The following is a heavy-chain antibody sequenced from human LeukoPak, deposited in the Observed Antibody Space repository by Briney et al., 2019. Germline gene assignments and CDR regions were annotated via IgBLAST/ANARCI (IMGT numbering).Heavy chain of an antibody. CDR2: ISGSGTTT. D-gene: IGHD6-13*01. CDR1: GFTFSSSA. V-gene: IGHV3-23*01. Sequence: GGSLRLSCAASGFTFSSSAMSWVRQAPGKGPAWVSGISGSGTTTYYADSVKGRFTISRDNSKNTLYLQMNSLRADDTAVYYCAKDRLVHDSWGQGTLVTVFS. J-gene: IGHJ4*02. CDR3: AKDRLVHDS.